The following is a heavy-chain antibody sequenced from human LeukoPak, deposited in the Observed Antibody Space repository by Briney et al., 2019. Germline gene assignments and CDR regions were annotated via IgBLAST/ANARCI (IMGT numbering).Heavy chain of an antibody. V-gene: IGHV4-34*01. Sequence: SETLSLTCAVYGGSFSGYYWSWIRQPPGKGLEWIGEINHSGSTNYNPSLKSRVTISVDTSKNQFSLKLSSVTAADTAVYYCARVHHYYDSSGYYYVGYYYYYMDVWGKGTTVTVSS. CDR1: GGSFSGYY. D-gene: IGHD3-22*01. J-gene: IGHJ6*03. CDR3: ARVHHYYDSSGYYYVGYYYYYMDV. CDR2: INHSGST.